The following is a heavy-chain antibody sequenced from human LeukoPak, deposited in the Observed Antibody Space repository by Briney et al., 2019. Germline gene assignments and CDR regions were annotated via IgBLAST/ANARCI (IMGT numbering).Heavy chain of an antibody. CDR1: GGSISSGGYY. CDR2: IYHSGST. Sequence: PSQTLSLTCTVSGGSISSGGYYWLWLPQPPGKGLEWIVYIYHSGSTYYNPSLKSRVTISVDRSKNQFSLKLSSVTAADTAVYYCAGDIVVVVAATSGRSRDDACDIWGQGTMVTVSS. CDR3: AGDIVVVVAATSGRSRDDACDI. J-gene: IGHJ3*02. V-gene: IGHV4-30-2*01. D-gene: IGHD2-15*01.